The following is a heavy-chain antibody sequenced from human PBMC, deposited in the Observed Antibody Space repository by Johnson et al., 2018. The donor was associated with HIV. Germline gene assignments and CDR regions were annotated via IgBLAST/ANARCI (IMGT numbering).Heavy chain of an antibody. D-gene: IGHD3-10*01. J-gene: IGHJ3*02. CDR3: EKDIYGVSGYYGSGSFHAFDI. CDR2: ISWNSGSI. V-gene: IGHV3-9*01. Sequence: PGKGLEWVSGISWNSGSIGYADSVTGRFTISRDNAKNSLYLQMNSLRAEDTALCYCEKDIYGVSGYYGSGSFHAFDIWGQGTMVTVSS.